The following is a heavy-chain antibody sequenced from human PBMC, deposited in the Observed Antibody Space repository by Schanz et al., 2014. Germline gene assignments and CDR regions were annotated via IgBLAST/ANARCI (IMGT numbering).Heavy chain of an antibody. Sequence: EVQLVESGGGLVQPGGSLRLSCAASGFTFTSYSMNWVRQAPGKGLEWISYITSSTSRVSYAESVKGRFTISRDSAKNSLYLQMNSLRDEDTAVYFCAKSYDTSGYSGFDYWGQGTLVTVSS. CDR1: GFTFTSYS. CDR3: AKSYDTSGYSGFDY. D-gene: IGHD3-22*01. J-gene: IGHJ4*02. CDR2: ITSSTSRV. V-gene: IGHV3-48*02.